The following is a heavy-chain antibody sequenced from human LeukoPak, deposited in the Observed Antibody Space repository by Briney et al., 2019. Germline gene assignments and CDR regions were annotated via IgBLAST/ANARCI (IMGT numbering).Heavy chain of an antibody. Sequence: GGSLRLSCAASGFTFSSYGMHWVRQAPGKGLEWVAVIWYDGSNKYYADSVKGRFTISRDNSKNTLYLQMNSLRAEDTAVYYCARDGLHPLNRFDWLYNWGQGTLVTVSS. CDR1: GFTFSSYG. D-gene: IGHD3-9*01. V-gene: IGHV3-33*01. CDR2: IWYDGSNK. CDR3: ARDGLHPLNRFDWLYN. J-gene: IGHJ4*02.